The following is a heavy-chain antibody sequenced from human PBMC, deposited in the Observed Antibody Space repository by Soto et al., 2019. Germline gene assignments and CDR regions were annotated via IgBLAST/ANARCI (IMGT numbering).Heavy chain of an antibody. CDR3: ARERSGSNYG. CDR2: MNPNSGNT. V-gene: IGHV1-8*01. CDR1: GYTFTSYD. Sequence: QVQLVQSGAEVKKPGASVKVSCKASGYTFTSYDINWVRQATGQGLEWMGWMNPNSGNTDYEQKSHGRVTMTMNTSISTAYIELSSLRSEDTAVYYCARERSGSNYGWSQGTLVTVSS. J-gene: IGHJ4*02. D-gene: IGHD1-26*01.